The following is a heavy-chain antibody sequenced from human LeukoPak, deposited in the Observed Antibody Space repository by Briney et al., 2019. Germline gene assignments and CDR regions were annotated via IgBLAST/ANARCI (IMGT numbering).Heavy chain of an antibody. CDR1: GGSISSYQ. J-gene: IGHJ4*02. CDR2: INGDGSST. Sequence: ETLSLTCTVSGGSISSYQWSWIRQPPGKGLVWVSHINGDGSSTGYADSVKGRFTISRDNAKNTLYLQMNSLRAEDTAVYYCGRGGVPAAIDYWGQGSLVIVSS. CDR3: GRGGVPAAIDY. V-gene: IGHV3-74*01. D-gene: IGHD2-2*01.